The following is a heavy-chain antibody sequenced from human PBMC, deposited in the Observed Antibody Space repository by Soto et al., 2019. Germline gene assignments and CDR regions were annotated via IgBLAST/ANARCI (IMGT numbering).Heavy chain of an antibody. V-gene: IGHV3-23*01. CDR2: IGATGATT. D-gene: IGHD4-17*01. J-gene: IGHJ4*02. Sequence: EVQLLESGGGLIQPGGSLRLSCAASRFTFSNYAMSWVRQVPGKGLEWVSSIGATGATTYYADSVKGRFTISRDNSKNTLYLQMNSLRAEDTAVYYCAKVVVAVTCFDNWGQGTLVTVSS. CDR1: RFTFSNYA. CDR3: AKVVVAVTCFDN.